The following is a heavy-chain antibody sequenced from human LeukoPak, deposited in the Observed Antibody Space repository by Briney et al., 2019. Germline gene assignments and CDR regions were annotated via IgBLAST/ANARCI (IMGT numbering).Heavy chain of an antibody. Sequence: GGSLGLSCAASGFTFSNAWMSWVRQAPGKGLEWVDRIKSKTDGGTTDYAAPVKGRFTISRDDSKNTLYLQMNSLKTEDTAVYYCTTVIRPGYWGQGTLVTVSS. CDR1: GFTFSNAW. D-gene: IGHD2/OR15-2a*01. CDR2: IKSKTDGGTT. V-gene: IGHV3-15*01. CDR3: TTVIRPGY. J-gene: IGHJ4*02.